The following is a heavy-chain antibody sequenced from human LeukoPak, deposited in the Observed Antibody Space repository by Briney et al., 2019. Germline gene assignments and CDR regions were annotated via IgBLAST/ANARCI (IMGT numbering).Heavy chain of an antibody. V-gene: IGHV3-23*01. Sequence: GGSLRLSCAASGFTFSSYAMSWVRQAPGKGLEWVSAISGSGGSTYYADSVKGRFTISRDNSKNTLYLQMNSLRAEETAVYYCARGKSGSYTNWFDPWGQGTLVTVSS. D-gene: IGHD1-26*01. CDR1: GFTFSSYA. CDR2: ISGSGGST. J-gene: IGHJ5*02. CDR3: ARGKSGSYTNWFDP.